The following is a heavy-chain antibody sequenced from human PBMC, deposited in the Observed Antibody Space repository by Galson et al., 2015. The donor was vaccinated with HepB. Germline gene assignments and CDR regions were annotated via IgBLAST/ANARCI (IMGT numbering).Heavy chain of an antibody. D-gene: IGHD5-18*01. Sequence: QSGAEVKKPGESLRISCKGSGYSFTSYWTSWVRQMPGKGLEWMGRIDPSDSYTNYSPSFQGHVTISADRSISTAYLQWSSLKASDTAMYYCARWGVPTDTAMVKRGAEYYYYYGMDVWGQGTTVTVSS. CDR1: GYSFTSYW. J-gene: IGHJ6*02. CDR2: IDPSDSYT. V-gene: IGHV5-10-1*01. CDR3: ARWGVPTDTAMVKRGAEYYYYYGMDV.